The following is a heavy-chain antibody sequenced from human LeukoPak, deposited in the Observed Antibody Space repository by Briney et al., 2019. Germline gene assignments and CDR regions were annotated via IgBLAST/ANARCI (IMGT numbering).Heavy chain of an antibody. D-gene: IGHD6-19*01. CDR1: GFTFSSYA. CDR3: AKDPSSSGWYPPYYFDY. Sequence: GGSLRLSCAGSGFTFSSYAMNWVRQAPGKGLEWVSAISGSGGSTYYADSVKGRFTTSRDNSKSTLYLQMNSLRAEDTAVYYCAKDPSSSGWYPPYYFDYWGQGTLVTVSS. J-gene: IGHJ4*02. CDR2: ISGSGGST. V-gene: IGHV3-23*01.